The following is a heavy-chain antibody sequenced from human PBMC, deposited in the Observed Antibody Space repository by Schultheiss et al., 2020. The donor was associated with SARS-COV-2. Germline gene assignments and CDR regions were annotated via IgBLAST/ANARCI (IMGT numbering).Heavy chain of an antibody. CDR2: ISAYNGNT. CDR3: ARDKIGLNWFDP. Sequence: ASVKVSCKASGYTFTSYGISWVRQAPGQGLEWMGWISAYNGNTNYAQKLQGRVTMTRDTSISTAYMELSRLRSDDTAVYYCARDKIGLNWFDPWGQGTLVTVSS. CDR1: GYTFTSYG. V-gene: IGHV1-18*01. J-gene: IGHJ5*02. D-gene: IGHD3-22*01.